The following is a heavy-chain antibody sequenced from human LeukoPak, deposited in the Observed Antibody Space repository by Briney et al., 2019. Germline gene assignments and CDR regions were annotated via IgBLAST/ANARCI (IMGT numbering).Heavy chain of an antibody. CDR2: ISDSGGNT. J-gene: IGHJ3*02. D-gene: IGHD1-14*01. Sequence: GGSLRLSCAASGFTFSSYAMSWVRQAPGKGLEWVSAISDSGGNTYYADSVKGRFTISRDNSKNTLYLQMNSLRTEDTAVYYCAKRDDHHAFDIWGQGTMVTVSS. V-gene: IGHV3-23*01. CDR3: AKRDDHHAFDI. CDR1: GFTFSSYA.